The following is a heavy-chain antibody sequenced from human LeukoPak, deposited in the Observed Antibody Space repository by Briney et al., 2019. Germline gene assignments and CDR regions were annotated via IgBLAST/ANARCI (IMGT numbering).Heavy chain of an antibody. CDR2: ISGSGGST. V-gene: IGHV3-23*01. Sequence: GGSLRLSCAASGFTFSSYAMNWVRQAPGKGLEWVSAISGSGGSTYYADSVKGRFTISRDNSKNTLYLQMNSLRAEDTAVYYCAKGVVPAAISWSRPDDYWGQGTLVTVPS. J-gene: IGHJ4*02. D-gene: IGHD2-2*02. CDR3: AKGVVPAAISWSRPDDY. CDR1: GFTFSSYA.